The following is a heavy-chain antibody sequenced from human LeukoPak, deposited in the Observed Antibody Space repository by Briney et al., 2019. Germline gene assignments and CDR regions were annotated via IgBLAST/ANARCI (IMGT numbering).Heavy chain of an antibody. CDR3: ARVSSRTTCPDCYYMDV. CDR2: IWNDGSYR. D-gene: IGHD2-2*01. CDR1: GFTFSSYG. Sequence: GGSLRLSCAASGFTFSSYGMHWVRQAPGKGLEWVAIIWNDGSYRYYVDSVKGRFTISRDNSQHTLYLQMNSLRAEDTAVYFCARVSSRTTCPDCYYMDVWGKGTTVTVS. J-gene: IGHJ6*03. V-gene: IGHV3-33*01.